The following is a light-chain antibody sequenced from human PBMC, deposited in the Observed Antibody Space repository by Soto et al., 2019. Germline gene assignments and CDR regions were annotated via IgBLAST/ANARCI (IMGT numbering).Light chain of an antibody. CDR2: DAS. Sequence: DIQMTQSPSTLSASVGDRVTITCRASQNVNKWLAWFQRKPGKVPKLLIFDASTLQTGVPSRFGGGGSGTEFTLTISGLQPDDFATYYCQQYNSYSPWTFGPGTKVEI. CDR3: QQYNSYSPWT. CDR1: QNVNKW. J-gene: IGKJ1*01. V-gene: IGKV1-5*01.